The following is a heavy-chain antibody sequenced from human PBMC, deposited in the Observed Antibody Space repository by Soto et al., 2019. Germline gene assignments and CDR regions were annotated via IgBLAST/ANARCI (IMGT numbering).Heavy chain of an antibody. Sequence: HPGGSLRLSCAASGFTFNTYWMSWVRQAPGEGLEWVANIKEDGSEKYYVDSVKGRFTISRDNAKNLLYLQMNSLGAGDTAMYYCARFTRRSSADYWGKGTLVSVSS. J-gene: IGHJ4*02. CDR1: GFTFNTYW. V-gene: IGHV3-7*01. CDR3: ARFTRRSSADY. D-gene: IGHD6-25*01. CDR2: IKEDGSEK.